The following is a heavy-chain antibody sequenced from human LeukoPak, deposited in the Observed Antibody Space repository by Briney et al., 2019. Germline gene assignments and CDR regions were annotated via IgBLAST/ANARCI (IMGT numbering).Heavy chain of an antibody. CDR1: GGSISSSSYY. V-gene: IGHV4-39*01. Sequence: SETLSLTCTVSGGSISSSSYYWGWIRQPPGKGLEWVGSIYYSGSTYYKPSLKSRVTISVDTSKNQFSLKLSSVTAADTAVYYCARSEDYWGQGTLVTVSS. CDR2: IYYSGST. J-gene: IGHJ4*02. CDR3: ARSEDY.